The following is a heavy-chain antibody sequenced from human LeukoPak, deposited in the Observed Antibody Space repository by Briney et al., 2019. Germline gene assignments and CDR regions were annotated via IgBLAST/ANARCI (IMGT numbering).Heavy chain of an antibody. Sequence: SVKVSCKASGGTFSSYAISWVRQAPGQGLEWMGGIIPIFGTANYAQKFQGRVTITADESTSTAYMELSSLRSEDTDVYYCAREGGEYCSSTSCPFDYWGQGTLVTVSS. CDR3: AREGGEYCSSTSCPFDY. V-gene: IGHV1-69*13. J-gene: IGHJ4*02. CDR2: IIPIFGTA. CDR1: GGTFSSYA. D-gene: IGHD2-2*01.